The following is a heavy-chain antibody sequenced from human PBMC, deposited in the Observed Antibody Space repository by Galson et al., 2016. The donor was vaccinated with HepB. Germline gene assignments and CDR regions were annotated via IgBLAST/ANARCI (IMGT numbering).Heavy chain of an antibody. V-gene: IGHV1-69*13. J-gene: IGHJ6*02. Sequence: SVKVSCKASGGTFSSYAVSWVRQAPGQGLEWMGGIIPIFGTTNYVQKFQGRFTITADGSTSTAYMELSSLRSDDTAVYYCARDGNSYDSLCYYYGMDVWGQGTTVTVSS. CDR1: GGTFSSYA. D-gene: IGHD5-18*01. CDR3: ARDGNSYDSLCYYYGMDV. CDR2: IIPIFGTT.